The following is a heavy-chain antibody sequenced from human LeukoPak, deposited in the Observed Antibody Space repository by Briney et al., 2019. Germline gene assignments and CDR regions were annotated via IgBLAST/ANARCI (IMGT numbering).Heavy chain of an antibody. CDR2: INPNSGGT. V-gene: IGHV1-2*06. D-gene: IGHD3-10*01. CDR3: AREHYYGSGSYFH. CDR1: GYTFTGYY. J-gene: IGHJ4*02. Sequence: ASVKVSCKASGYTFTGYYMHWVRQAPGQGLEWMGRINPNSGGTNYAQKFQGRVTMTRDTSISTAYMELSRLRSDDTAVYYCAREHYYGSGSYFHWGQGTLVTVSS.